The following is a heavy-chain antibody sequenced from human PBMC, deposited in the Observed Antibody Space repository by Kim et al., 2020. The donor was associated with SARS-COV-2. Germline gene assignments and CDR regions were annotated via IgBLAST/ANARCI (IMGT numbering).Heavy chain of an antibody. D-gene: IGHD1-1*01. CDR3: ARSTPFYYDYGMYV. Sequence: GGSLRLSCAASGFTFSAYYMNWIRQAPGKGLEWVSYISNGGSTIYYGDSVKGRFTISRDDAKNLLYLQMDSLRAEDTAIYYCARSTPFYYDYGMYVWGQGTTVTVSS. CDR2: ISNGGSTI. J-gene: IGHJ6*02. CDR1: GFTFSAYY. V-gene: IGHV3-11*01.